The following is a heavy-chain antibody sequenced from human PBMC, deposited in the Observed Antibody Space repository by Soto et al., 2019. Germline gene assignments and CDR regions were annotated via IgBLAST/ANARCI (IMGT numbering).Heavy chain of an antibody. J-gene: IGHJ5*02. Sequence: LSLTCTVSGGSISSGGYYWSWIRQHPGKGLEWIGYIYYSGSTYYNPSLKSRVTISVGTSKNQFSLKLSSVTAADTAVYYCARGRAYSNYGVSWGQGTLVTVSS. CDR1: GGSISSGGYY. D-gene: IGHD4-4*01. CDR2: IYYSGST. V-gene: IGHV4-31*03. CDR3: ARGRAYSNYGVS.